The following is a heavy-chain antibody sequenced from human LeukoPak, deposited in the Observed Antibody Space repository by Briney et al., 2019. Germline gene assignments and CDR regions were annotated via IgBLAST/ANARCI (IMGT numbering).Heavy chain of an antibody. CDR3: ASDYGSGDYGMDV. V-gene: IGHV4-59*01. J-gene: IGHJ6*02. D-gene: IGHD3-10*01. CDR1: GGSISSYY. CDR2: IYYSGGT. Sequence: SETLSLTCTVSGGSISSYYWSWIRQPPGKGLEWIGYIYYSGGTNYNPSLKSRVTISVDTSKNQFSLKLSSVTAADTAVYYCASDYGSGDYGMDVWGQGTTVTVSS.